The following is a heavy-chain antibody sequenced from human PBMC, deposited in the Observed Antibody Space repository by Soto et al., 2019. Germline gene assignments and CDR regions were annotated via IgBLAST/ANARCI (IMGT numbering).Heavy chain of an antibody. V-gene: IGHV4-39*01. CDR2: INYSGST. Sequence: ASETLSLTCTVSGGSISTSAYYWGWVRQAPRKGLEWIASINYSGSTYYNPSPQSRVTISVDTSKNQFSLRLSSVTAADTGIYYCSRRAPEGFDPWGQGTLVTVSS. CDR3: SRRAPEGFDP. CDR1: GGSISTSAYY. J-gene: IGHJ5*02.